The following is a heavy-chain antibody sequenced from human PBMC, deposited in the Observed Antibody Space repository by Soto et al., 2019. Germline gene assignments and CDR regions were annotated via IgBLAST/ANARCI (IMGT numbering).Heavy chain of an antibody. V-gene: IGHV4-59*01. CDR2: IYYSGST. Sequence: PSGTLTLTCTVSGGSISSYDLSWIRQPPGKGLECIGYIYYSGSTNYNPSLKSRVTISVDTSKNQFSLKLSSVTAADTAVYYCARGRHQLLYSYYYYGMDVWGQGTPVTVYS. CDR3: ARGRHQLLYSYYYYGMDV. J-gene: IGHJ6*02. D-gene: IGHD2-2*02. CDR1: GGSISSYD.